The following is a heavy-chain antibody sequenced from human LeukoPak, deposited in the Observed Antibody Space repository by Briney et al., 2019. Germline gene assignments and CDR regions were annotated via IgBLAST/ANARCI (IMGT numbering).Heavy chain of an antibody. D-gene: IGHD3-10*01. CDR2: IYYSGST. Sequence: PSETLSLTCTVSGGSISSSSYYWGWIRQPPGKGLGWIGSIYYSGSTYYNPSLKSRVTISVDTSKNQFSLKLSSVTAADTAVYYCARTNRWVRGDPFDYWGQGTLVTVSS. J-gene: IGHJ4*02. V-gene: IGHV4-39*01. CDR1: GGSISSSSYY. CDR3: ARTNRWVRGDPFDY.